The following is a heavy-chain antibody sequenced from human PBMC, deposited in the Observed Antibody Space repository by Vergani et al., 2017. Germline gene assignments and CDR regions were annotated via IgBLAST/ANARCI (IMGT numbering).Heavy chain of an antibody. CDR3: AHRRRAARHDAFDI. D-gene: IGHD6-6*01. Sequence: QITLKESGPTLVKPTQTLTLTCTFSGFSLSTSGVGVGWIRQPPGKALEWLALIYWNDDKRYSPSLKSRLTITKDTSKNQLVLTMTNMDPVDTATYYCAHRRRAARHDAFDIWGQGTMVTVSS. V-gene: IGHV2-5*01. J-gene: IGHJ3*02. CDR2: IYWNDDK. CDR1: GFSLSTSGVG.